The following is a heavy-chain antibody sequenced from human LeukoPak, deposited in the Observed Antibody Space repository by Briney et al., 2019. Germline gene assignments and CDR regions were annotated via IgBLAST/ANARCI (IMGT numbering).Heavy chain of an antibody. CDR1: GFTFSNYD. D-gene: IGHD2-2*01. CDR3: ARGSCSSRSCYKRVNGLDV. Sequence: PGGSLRLSCAASGFTFSNYDMHWVRQATGKGLEWVSAFHTAGEIHYSGSVKGRFATSRENAKNSFYLQMNNLRAGDTAVYYCARGSCSSRSCYKRVNGLDVWGQGTPVTVSS. J-gene: IGHJ6*02. CDR2: FHTAGEI. V-gene: IGHV3-13*01.